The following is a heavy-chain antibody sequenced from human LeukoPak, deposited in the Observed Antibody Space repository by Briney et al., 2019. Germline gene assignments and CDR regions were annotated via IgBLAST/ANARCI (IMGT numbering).Heavy chain of an antibody. V-gene: IGHV4-34*01. CDR1: GGSFSGYY. Sequence: SETLSLTCAVYGGSFSGYYWSWIRQPPGKGLEWIGEINHSGSTNYNPSLKSRVTISVDTSKNQFSLKLSSVTAADTAVYYCARTSEPDYYDSSGPLDYWGQGTLVTVSS. J-gene: IGHJ4*02. CDR2: INHSGST. CDR3: ARTSEPDYYDSSGPLDY. D-gene: IGHD3-22*01.